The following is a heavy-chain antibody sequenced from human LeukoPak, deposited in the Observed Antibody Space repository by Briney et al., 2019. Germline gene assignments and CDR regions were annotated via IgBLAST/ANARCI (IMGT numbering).Heavy chain of an antibody. J-gene: IGHJ5*02. Sequence: GASVNVSCKSSGYTFTGYYIHWVRQAPGQGLEWMGWINPKSGGTTYAQKFQGRVTMTRDTSIKPAYMELSRLTSDDTAVFYCAKDRAVVTATPPNWLDPWGQGTLVTVSS. CDR2: INPKSGGT. CDR3: AKDRAVVTATPPNWLDP. CDR1: GYTFTGYY. V-gene: IGHV1-2*02. D-gene: IGHD2-21*02.